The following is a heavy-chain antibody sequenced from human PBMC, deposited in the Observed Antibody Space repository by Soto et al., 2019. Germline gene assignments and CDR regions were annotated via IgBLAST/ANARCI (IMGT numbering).Heavy chain of an antibody. J-gene: IGHJ4*02. Sequence: EVQLLESGGGLVQPGGSLRLSCAASGFTFSSYAMSWVRQAPGKGLEWVSGISGSGGSTYYADYVKGRFTISRDNSKNTLDLQMNSLRAEDTAVYYCAKGYCSSTSCSYDYWGQGTLVTVSS. CDR3: AKGYCSSTSCSYDY. V-gene: IGHV3-23*01. CDR2: ISGSGGST. CDR1: GFTFSSYA. D-gene: IGHD2-2*01.